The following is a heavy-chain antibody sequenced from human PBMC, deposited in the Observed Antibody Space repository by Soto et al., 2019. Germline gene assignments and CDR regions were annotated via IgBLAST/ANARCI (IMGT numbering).Heavy chain of an antibody. CDR3: ASLKWGEDDAFDI. V-gene: IGHV3-7*03. CDR2: IKQDGSEK. CDR1: GFTFSSYW. J-gene: IGHJ3*02. D-gene: IGHD3-16*01. Sequence: GGSLRLSCAASGFTFSSYWMSWVRQAPGKGLEWVANIKQDGSEKYYVDSVKGRFTISRDNAKNSLYLQMNSLRAEDTAVYYCASLKWGEDDAFDIWGQGTMVTVSS.